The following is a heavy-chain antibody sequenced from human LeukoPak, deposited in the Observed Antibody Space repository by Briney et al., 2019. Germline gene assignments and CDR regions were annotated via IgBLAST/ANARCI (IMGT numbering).Heavy chain of an antibody. J-gene: IGHJ3*02. CDR2: INHSGST. Sequence: SETLSLTCAVYGGSFSGYYWSWIRQPPGKGLEWIGEINHSGSTNYNPSLKSRVTISVDTSKNQFSLKLSSVTAADTAVYYCARGPKTYYYDSSGRRPFDIWGQGTMVTVSS. V-gene: IGHV4-34*01. D-gene: IGHD3-22*01. CDR1: GGSFSGYY. CDR3: ARGPKTYYYDSSGRRPFDI.